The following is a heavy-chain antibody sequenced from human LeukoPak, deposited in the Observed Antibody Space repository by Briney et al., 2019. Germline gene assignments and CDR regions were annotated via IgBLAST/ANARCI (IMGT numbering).Heavy chain of an antibody. Sequence: PGGSLRLSCAASGFTFSSYSMNWVRQAPGKGLEWVSYISSSSSTIYYADSVKGRFTVSRDNAKNTLYLQMNSLRAEDTAVYYCARDWIAMPLWGQGTLVTVSS. D-gene: IGHD2-2*01. CDR1: GFTFSSYS. CDR2: ISSSSSTI. CDR3: ARDWIAMPL. V-gene: IGHV3-48*04. J-gene: IGHJ4*02.